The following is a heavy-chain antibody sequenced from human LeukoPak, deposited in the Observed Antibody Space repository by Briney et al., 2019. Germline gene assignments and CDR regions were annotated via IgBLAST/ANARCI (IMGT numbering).Heavy chain of an antibody. CDR3: AREGRSSSSYFDY. CDR2: IYYSGST. D-gene: IGHD6-13*01. Sequence: SETLSLTCTVSGGSISSSSYYWGWIRQPPGKGLEWIGSIYYSGSTYYNPSLKSRVTISVDTSKNQFSLKLSSVTAADTAVYYCAREGRSSSSYFDYWGQGTLATVSS. CDR1: GGSISSSSYY. V-gene: IGHV4-39*02. J-gene: IGHJ4*02.